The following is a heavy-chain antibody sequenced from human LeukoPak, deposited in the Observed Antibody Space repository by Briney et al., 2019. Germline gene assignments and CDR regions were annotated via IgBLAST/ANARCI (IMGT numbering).Heavy chain of an antibody. V-gene: IGHV3-23*01. CDR1: GFTFSSYG. CDR3: AKGNAAAAMNYFDY. J-gene: IGHJ4*02. Sequence: GGSLRLSCAASGFTFSSYGMSWVRQAPGKGLEWVSAISGSGGSTYYADSVKGRFTISRDNSKNTLYLQMNSLRAEGTAVYYCAKGNAAAAMNYFDYWGQGTLVTVSS. CDR2: ISGSGGST. D-gene: IGHD2-2*01.